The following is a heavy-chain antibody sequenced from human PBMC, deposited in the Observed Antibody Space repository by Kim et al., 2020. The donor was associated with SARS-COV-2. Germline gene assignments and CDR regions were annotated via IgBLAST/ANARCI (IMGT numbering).Heavy chain of an antibody. CDR1: GGSFSGYY. Sequence: SETLSLTCAVYGGSFSGYYWSWIRQPPGKGLEWIGEINHSGSTNYNPSLKSRVTISVDTSKNQFSLKLSSVTAADTAVYYCARAQRGYSYGRWGQGTLVTVSS. D-gene: IGHD5-18*01. CDR3: ARAQRGYSYGR. CDR2: INHSGST. J-gene: IGHJ4*02. V-gene: IGHV4-34*01.